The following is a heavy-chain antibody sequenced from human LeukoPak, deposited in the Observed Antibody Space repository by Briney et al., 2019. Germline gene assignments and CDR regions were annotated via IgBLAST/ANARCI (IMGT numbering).Heavy chain of an antibody. CDR1: GFTFSSYA. Sequence: GGSLRLSCSASGFTFSSYAMHWVRQAPGKGLEYVSAISSNGGSTYYADSVKGRFTISRDNPKNTLYLQMSSLRAEDTAVYYCMKEYSSGWYYWGQGTLVTVSS. CDR2: ISSNGGST. V-gene: IGHV3-64D*06. J-gene: IGHJ4*02. D-gene: IGHD6-19*01. CDR3: MKEYSSGWYY.